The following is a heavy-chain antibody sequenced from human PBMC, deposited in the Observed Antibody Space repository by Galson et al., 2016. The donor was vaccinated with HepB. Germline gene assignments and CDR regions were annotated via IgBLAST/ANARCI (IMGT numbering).Heavy chain of an antibody. CDR1: GFTFSDHY. Sequence: SLRLSCAVSGFTFSDHYMDWVRQAPGKGLEWVANIKLDGSDKFYVDSVKGRFTISRDNAKNSVYLQMNSLRAEDTAVYYCARRNLLDYWGQGTLVAISS. V-gene: IGHV3-7*03. CDR3: ARRNLLDY. CDR2: IKLDGSDK. J-gene: IGHJ4*02. D-gene: IGHD1-14*01.